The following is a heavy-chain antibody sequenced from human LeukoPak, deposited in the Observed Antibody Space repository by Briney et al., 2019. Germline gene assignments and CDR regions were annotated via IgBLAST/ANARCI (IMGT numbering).Heavy chain of an antibody. V-gene: IGHV3-48*01. CDR2: ISSSSSTM. CDR3: ARLQGSGSFSSFDY. J-gene: IGHJ4*02. D-gene: IGHD3-10*01. Sequence: GGSLRLSCAASGSTFSTYSMNWVRQTPGKGLEWVSYISSSSSTMYYADSVKGRFTISRDNAKNSLSLQMYSLRAEDTAVYYCARLQGSGSFSSFDYWGQGTLVTVSS. CDR1: GSTFSTYS.